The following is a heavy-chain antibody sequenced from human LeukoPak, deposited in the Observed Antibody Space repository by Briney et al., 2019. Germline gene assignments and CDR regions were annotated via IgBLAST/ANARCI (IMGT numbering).Heavy chain of an antibody. J-gene: IGHJ6*02. CDR2: MNPNSGNT. CDR1: GYTFTSYD. CDR3: ARGPRIAVAGYYYYYGMDV. Sequence: ASVKVSCKASGYTFTSYDINWVRQATGQGLEWMGWMNPNSGNTGYARKFQGRVTMTRNTPISTAYMELSSLRSEDTAVYYCARGPRIAVAGYYYYYGMDVWSQGTTVTVSS. D-gene: IGHD6-19*01. V-gene: IGHV1-8*01.